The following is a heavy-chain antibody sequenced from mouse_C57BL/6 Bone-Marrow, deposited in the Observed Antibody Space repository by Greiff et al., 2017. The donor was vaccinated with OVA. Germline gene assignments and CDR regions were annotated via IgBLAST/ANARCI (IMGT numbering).Heavy chain of an antibody. J-gene: IGHJ3*01. V-gene: IGHV3-6*01. D-gene: IGHD1-1*01. CDR2: ISYDGSN. CDR1: GYSITSGYY. CDR3: ERGTYYDGSSPFAY. Sequence: ESGPGLVKPSQSLSLTCSVTGYSITSGYYWNWIRQFPGNKLEWMGYISYDGSNNYNPSLKNPISITRDTSKNQFFLKLNSVTTEDTATDYCERGTYYDGSSPFAYWGQGTLVTVSA.